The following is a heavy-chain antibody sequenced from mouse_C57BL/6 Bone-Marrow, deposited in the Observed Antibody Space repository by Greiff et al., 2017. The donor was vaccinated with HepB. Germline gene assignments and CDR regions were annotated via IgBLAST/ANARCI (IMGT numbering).Heavy chain of an antibody. D-gene: IGHD1-1*01. J-gene: IGHJ4*01. CDR3: ARQEYYGSSPYYAMDY. CDR2: ISNGGGST. V-gene: IGHV5-12*01. Sequence: EVKLMESGGGLVQPGGSLKLSCAASGFTFSDYYMYWVRQTPEKRLEWVAYISNGGGSTYYPDTVKGRFTISRDNAKNTLYLQMSRLKSEDTAMYYCARQEYYGSSPYYAMDYWGQGTSVTVSS. CDR1: GFTFSDYY.